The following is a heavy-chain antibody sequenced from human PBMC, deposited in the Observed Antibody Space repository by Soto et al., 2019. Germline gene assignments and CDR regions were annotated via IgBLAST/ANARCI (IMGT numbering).Heavy chain of an antibody. J-gene: IGHJ4*02. CDR3: ARESPYYESSDSYFDY. Sequence: QVQLQQSGPGLVTPSQTLSLTCAISGDSVSGNSAAWNWIRQSPSRGLEWLGRTYYRSKWYNDYAVSVKSRVTVTPDTSKNQFSLNLNSVTPEDTAVYYCARESPYYESSDSYFDYWGQGALVTVSS. CDR1: GDSVSGNSAA. V-gene: IGHV6-1*01. D-gene: IGHD3-16*01. CDR2: TYYRSKWYN.